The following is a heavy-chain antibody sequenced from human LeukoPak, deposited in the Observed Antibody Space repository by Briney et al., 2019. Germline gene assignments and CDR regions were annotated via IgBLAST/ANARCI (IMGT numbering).Heavy chain of an antibody. V-gene: IGHV4-39*01. Sequence: SETLSLTCTVSGGSISSSSYYWGWIRQPPGKGLEWIGSIYYSGSTYYNPSLKSRVTISVDTSKNQFSLKLSSVTAADTAVYYCARLSSHRKQKYYLDYWGQGTLVTVSS. CDR2: IYYSGST. CDR1: GGSISSSSYY. J-gene: IGHJ4*02. D-gene: IGHD6-13*01. CDR3: ARLSSHRKQKYYLDY.